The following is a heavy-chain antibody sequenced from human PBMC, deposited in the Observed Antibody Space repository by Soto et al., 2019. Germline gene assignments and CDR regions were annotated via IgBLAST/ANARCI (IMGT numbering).Heavy chain of an antibody. V-gene: IGHV5-51*01. CDR3: ARTPGYYDNKRGTHYYYDMDV. J-gene: IGHJ6*02. Sequence: PGESLKISCKGYGYSFSSFWIAWVRQMPGNGLEGMGIVDPADADTRYSPPFQGQVTISADKSISTAYLQWSSLKASDTAMYYCARTPGYYDNKRGTHYYYDMDVWGQGTPVTVSS. D-gene: IGHD3-22*01. CDR2: VDPADADT. CDR1: GYSFSSFW.